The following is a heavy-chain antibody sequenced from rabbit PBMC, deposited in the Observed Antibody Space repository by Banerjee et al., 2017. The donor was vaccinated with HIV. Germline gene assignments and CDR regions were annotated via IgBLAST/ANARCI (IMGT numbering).Heavy chain of an antibody. CDR1: AFSFSSSQY. V-gene: IGHV1S45*01. CDR3: ARDLTGVTGWNFNL. CDR2: IYVGSSGST. J-gene: IGHJ4*01. D-gene: IGHD7-1*01. Sequence: QEQLEESGGDLVKPEGSLTLTCTASAFSFSSSQYMCWVRQAPGKGLEWIACIYVGSSGSTYYASWAKGRFTISKASSTTVTLQLNSLTAADTATYFCARDLTGVTGWNFNLWGPGTLVTVS.